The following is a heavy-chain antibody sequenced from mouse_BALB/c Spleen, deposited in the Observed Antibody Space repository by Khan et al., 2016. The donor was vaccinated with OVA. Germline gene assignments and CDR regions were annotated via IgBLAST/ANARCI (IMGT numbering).Heavy chain of an antibody. D-gene: IGHD2-1*01. CDR3: ARRAWYYGKYLYYCDY. CDR2: IYWDADN. J-gene: IGHJ2*01. V-gene: IGHV8-12*01. Sequence: QVTLKESGPGILQPSQTLSPTCSFSGISLSTSGMGVSWFRQPSGKGLEWLAYIYWDADNRYNPSLKSRLTISKHTSRNQVFLKITSVDTADTATYYCARRAWYYGKYLYYCDYWCPGTTLTVSS. CDR1: GISLSTSGMG.